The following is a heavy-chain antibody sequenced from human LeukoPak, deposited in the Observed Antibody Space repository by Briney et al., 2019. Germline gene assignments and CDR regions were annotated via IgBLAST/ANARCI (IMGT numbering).Heavy chain of an antibody. CDR2: IYYSGST. D-gene: IGHD6-19*01. CDR1: GGSISSSSYY. V-gene: IGHV4-61*05. CDR3: AISKYSSGSPAFDY. J-gene: IGHJ4*02. Sequence: SETLSLTCTVSGGSISSSSYYWGWIRQPPGKGLEWIGYIYYSGSTNYNPSLKSRVTISVDTSKNQFSLKLSSVTAADTAVYYCAISKYSSGSPAFDYWGQGTLVTVSS.